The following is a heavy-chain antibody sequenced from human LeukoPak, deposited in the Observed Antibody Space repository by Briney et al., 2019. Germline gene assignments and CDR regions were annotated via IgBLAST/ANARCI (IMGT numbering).Heavy chain of an antibody. CDR1: GGSISSYY. D-gene: IGHD2/OR15-2a*01. Sequence: SETLSLTCTVSGGSISSYYWSWIRQPPGKGLEWIGYIYYSGSTNYNPSLKSRVTIPVDTSKNQFSLKLSSVTAADTAVYYCARLTFFYYFDYWGQGTLVTVSS. V-gene: IGHV4-59*08. CDR2: IYYSGST. CDR3: ARLTFFYYFDY. J-gene: IGHJ4*02.